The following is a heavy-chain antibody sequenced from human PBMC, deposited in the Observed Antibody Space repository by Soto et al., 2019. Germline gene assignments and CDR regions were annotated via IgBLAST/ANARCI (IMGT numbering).Heavy chain of an antibody. D-gene: IGHD5-18*01. Sequence: PGGSLRLSCAASGFTFSSYAMHWVRQAPGKGLEWVAVISYDGSNKYYADSVKGRFTISRDNSKNTLYLQMNSLRAEDTAVYYCARDSDTFQYYFDYWGQGTLVTVSS. J-gene: IGHJ4*02. CDR3: ARDSDTFQYYFDY. V-gene: IGHV3-30-3*01. CDR2: ISYDGSNK. CDR1: GFTFSSYA.